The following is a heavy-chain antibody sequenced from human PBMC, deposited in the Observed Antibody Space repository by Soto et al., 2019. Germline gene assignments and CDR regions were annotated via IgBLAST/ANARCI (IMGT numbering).Heavy chain of an antibody. CDR3: ATDTEWGYYYDSSGYHKRFDY. J-gene: IGHJ4*02. D-gene: IGHD3-22*01. V-gene: IGHV1-18*01. CDR1: GYTFTSYG. Sequence: ASVKVSCRASGYTFTSYGSSWVRQAPGQGLEWMGWISAYNGNTNYAQKLQGRVTMTTDTSTSTAYMELRSLRYDDTAVYYCATDTEWGYYYDSSGYHKRFDYLGQGTLVTVSS. CDR2: ISAYNGNT.